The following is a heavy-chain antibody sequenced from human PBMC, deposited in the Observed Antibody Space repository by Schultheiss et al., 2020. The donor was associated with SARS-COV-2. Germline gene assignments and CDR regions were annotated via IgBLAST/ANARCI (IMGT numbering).Heavy chain of an antibody. CDR2: IYYSGST. CDR1: GGSISSYY. Sequence: SETLSLTCTVSGGSISSYYWSWIRQPPGKGLEWIGYIYYSGSTNYNPSLKSRVTISVDTSKNQFSLKLSSETAADTAVYYCAGGYCSGGSCYFDYWGQGTLVTVSS. J-gene: IGHJ4*02. CDR3: AGGYCSGGSCYFDY. D-gene: IGHD2-15*01. V-gene: IGHV4-59*01.